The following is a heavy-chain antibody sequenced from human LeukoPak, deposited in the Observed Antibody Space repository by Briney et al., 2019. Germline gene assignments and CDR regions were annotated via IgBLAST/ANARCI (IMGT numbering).Heavy chain of an antibody. V-gene: IGHV1-2*02. D-gene: IGHD6-19*01. CDR1: GYTFTGYY. CDR3: ARGGVSSGWYGSYYYMDV. J-gene: IGHJ6*03. CDR2: INPNSGGT. Sequence: ASVKVSCKASGYTFTGYYMHWVRQAPGQGLEWMGWINPNSGGTNYAQKFQGRVTMTRDTSISTAYMELSRLRSDDTAVYYCARGGVSSGWYGSYYYMDVWGKGTTVTVSS.